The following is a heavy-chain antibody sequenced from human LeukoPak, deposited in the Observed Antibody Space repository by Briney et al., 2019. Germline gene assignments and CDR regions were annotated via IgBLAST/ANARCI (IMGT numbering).Heavy chain of an antibody. D-gene: IGHD3-22*01. Sequence: SSETLSLTCTVSGGSISSSSYYWGWIRQPPGKGLEWIGSIYYSGSTYYNPSLKSRVTISVDTSKNQFSLKLSSVTAADTAVYYCARALTQDSSGYYSHFDYWGQGTLVTVSS. CDR1: GGSISSSSYY. CDR2: IYYSGST. CDR3: ARALTQDSSGYYSHFDY. V-gene: IGHV4-39*07. J-gene: IGHJ4*02.